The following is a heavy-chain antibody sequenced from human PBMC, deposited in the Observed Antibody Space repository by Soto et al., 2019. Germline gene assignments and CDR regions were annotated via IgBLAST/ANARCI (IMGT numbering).Heavy chain of an antibody. V-gene: IGHV3-11*01. CDR3: ARTYGGYPPLYYGMDV. CDR1: GFTFSDYY. Sequence: QVHLVESGGDLAKPGGSLRLSCAASGFTFSDYYMNWIRQAPGKGLDWVSSISSRDNTIYYADSVQGRFTISRDNAKNSLYLQMNSLRAEDTAVYYCARTYGGYPPLYYGMDVWGQGTTVTVSS. J-gene: IGHJ6*02. D-gene: IGHD5-12*01. CDR2: ISSRDNTI.